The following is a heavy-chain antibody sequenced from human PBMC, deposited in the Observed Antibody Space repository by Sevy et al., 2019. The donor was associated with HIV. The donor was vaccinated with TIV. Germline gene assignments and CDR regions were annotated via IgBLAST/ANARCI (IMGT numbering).Heavy chain of an antibody. J-gene: IGHJ3*02. Sequence: GGSLRLSCAASGITFSSYAMNWVRQAPGKGLEWVSTIYGTAGVTYYADSVKGRVTISRDNSKNTLFLQMNSLRAEDTAIYFCAGGRYDSSGSFDAFDIWGQGTMVTVSS. CDR1: GITFSSYA. CDR2: IYGTAGVT. V-gene: IGHV3-23*01. CDR3: AGGRYDSSGSFDAFDI. D-gene: IGHD3-22*01.